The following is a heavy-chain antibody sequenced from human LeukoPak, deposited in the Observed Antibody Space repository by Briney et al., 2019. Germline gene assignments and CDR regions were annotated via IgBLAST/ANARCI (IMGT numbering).Heavy chain of an antibody. CDR1: VLTFSSYA. Sequence: PGGSLRLSCAASVLTFSSYAMSWVRQAAGKGLEWVSAIGGRGDSTYYEDSVKGRFTISRDNSKNTLYRQRNSVVAEDTVVYYCAKVLKAARRYFAYWGQGTLVTVSS. D-gene: IGHD6-13*01. J-gene: IGHJ4*02. CDR2: IGGRGDST. V-gene: IGHV3-23*01. CDR3: AKVLKAARRYFAY.